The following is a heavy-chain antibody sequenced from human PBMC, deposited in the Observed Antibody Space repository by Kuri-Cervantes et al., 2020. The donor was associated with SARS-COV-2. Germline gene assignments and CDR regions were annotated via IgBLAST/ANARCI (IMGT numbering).Heavy chain of an antibody. Sequence: GGSLRLSCAASGLTFSNAWMTWVRQAPGKGLEWVGRIKSKTDGGTRDYAAPVKGRFTISRDDSKNTLYLQVNSLRAEDTAIYYRANPYGFGHYVYTMDVWGQGTPVTVSS. V-gene: IGHV3-15*01. D-gene: IGHD3-10*01. CDR1: GLTFSNAW. CDR3: ANPYGFGHYVYTMDV. J-gene: IGHJ6*02. CDR2: IKSKTDGGTR.